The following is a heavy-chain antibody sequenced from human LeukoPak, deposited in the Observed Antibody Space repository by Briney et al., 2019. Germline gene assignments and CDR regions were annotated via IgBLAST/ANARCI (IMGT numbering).Heavy chain of an antibody. CDR1: GFTFNTYA. CDR3: ARGSGWWCFDY. D-gene: IGHD2-8*02. CDR2: IDKAGAT. V-gene: IGHV3-23*01. Sequence: GGFLRLSCAASGFTFNTYALGWVRQAPGKGLDWVSAIDKAGATYFADDVKGRFTISRDNSKNTVYLQMNSLRAEDTAVYYCARGSGWWCFDYWGRGTPVTVSS. J-gene: IGHJ4*02.